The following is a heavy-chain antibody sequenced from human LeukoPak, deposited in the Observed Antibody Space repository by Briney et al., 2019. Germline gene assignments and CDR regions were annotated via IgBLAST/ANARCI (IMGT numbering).Heavy chain of an antibody. CDR2: IIPSLGIA. V-gene: IGHV1-69*04. D-gene: IGHD2-15*01. CDR1: GGTFSSHA. Sequence: SVTVSCKTSGGTFSSHAISWVRQAPGQGLEWMGRIIPSLGIANYAQQFQGRVTITAGKSTSTAYMELSSLRSEDTAVYYCATCIGGSCYSRDWFDPWGQGTLVTVSS. CDR3: ATCIGGSCYSRDWFDP. J-gene: IGHJ5*02.